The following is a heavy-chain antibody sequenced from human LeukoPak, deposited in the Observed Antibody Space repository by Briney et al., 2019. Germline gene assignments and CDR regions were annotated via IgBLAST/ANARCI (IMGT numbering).Heavy chain of an antibody. CDR3: AREKFTTESRSDYYYGMDV. V-gene: IGHV1-18*01. J-gene: IGHJ6*02. CDR1: GYTFTSYG. D-gene: IGHD6-25*01. CDR2: ISAYNGNT. Sequence: ASVKVSCKASGYTFTSYGISWVRQAPGQGLEWMGWISAYNGNTNYAQKLQGRVTMTTDTSTSTAYMELRSLRSDDTAVYYCAREKFTTESRSDYYYGMDVWGQGTTVTVSS.